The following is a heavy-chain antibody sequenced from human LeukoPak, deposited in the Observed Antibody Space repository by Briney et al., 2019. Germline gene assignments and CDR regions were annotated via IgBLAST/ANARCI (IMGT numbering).Heavy chain of an antibody. Sequence: ASVMVSCKVSGYTLTELSMHWVRQAPGKGLEWMGGFDPEDGETIYAQKFQGRVTMTEDTSTDTAYMELSSLRSEDTAVYYCATGSGSYSVDAFDIWGQGTMVTVSS. CDR1: GYTLTELS. CDR2: FDPEDGET. V-gene: IGHV1-24*01. CDR3: ATGSGSYSVDAFDI. D-gene: IGHD1-26*01. J-gene: IGHJ3*02.